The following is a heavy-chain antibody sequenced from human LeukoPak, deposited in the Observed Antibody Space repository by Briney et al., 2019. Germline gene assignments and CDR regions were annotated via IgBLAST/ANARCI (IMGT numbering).Heavy chain of an antibody. CDR3: AKGVRGILYYAMDV. V-gene: IGHV3-9*01. J-gene: IGHJ6*02. CDR1: GFTFDDYA. Sequence: PGGSLRLSCAASGFTFDDYAMHWVRQAPGKGLEWVSGINWNSGSIGYVDSVKGRFTISRDNAKNSLFMQMNSLRVEDTALYYCAKGVRGILYYAMDVWGQGTTVTVSS. D-gene: IGHD3-10*01. CDR2: INWNSGSI.